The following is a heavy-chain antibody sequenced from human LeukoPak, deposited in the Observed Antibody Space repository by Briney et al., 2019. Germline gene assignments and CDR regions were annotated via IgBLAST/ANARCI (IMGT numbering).Heavy chain of an antibody. CDR1: GFTFSSYS. Sequence: GGSPRLSCAASGFTFSSYSMNWVRQAPGKGLEWVSSISSSSSYIYYADSVKGRFTISRDNSKNTLYLQMNSLRAEDTAVYYCARARSSYGYGDAFDIWGQGTMVTVSS. V-gene: IGHV3-21*01. CDR2: ISSSSSYI. J-gene: IGHJ3*02. D-gene: IGHD5-18*01. CDR3: ARARSSYGYGDAFDI.